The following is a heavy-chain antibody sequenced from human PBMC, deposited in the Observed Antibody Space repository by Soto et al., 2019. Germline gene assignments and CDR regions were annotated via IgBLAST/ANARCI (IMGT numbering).Heavy chain of an antibody. Sequence: QVPLVESGGGVVQPGRSLRLSCAASGFTFSSYGMHWVRQAPGKGLEWVAIISYDGSNTYYADSVKGRFTISRDNSKNTLYLQMTRLRAEDTSVYYCAKEGGLSGSYYISSAYYFDYWGQGRLVTVSS. CDR2: ISYDGSNT. CDR1: GFTFSSYG. D-gene: IGHD1-26*01. CDR3: AKEGGLSGSYYISSAYYFDY. V-gene: IGHV3-30*18. J-gene: IGHJ4*02.